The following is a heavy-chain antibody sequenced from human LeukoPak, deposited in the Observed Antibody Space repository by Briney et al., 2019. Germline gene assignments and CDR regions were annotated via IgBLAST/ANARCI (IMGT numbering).Heavy chain of an antibody. V-gene: IGHV4-61*02. D-gene: IGHD6-19*01. CDR3: AREGRLAVAGGPFDY. Sequence: SETLSLTCTVSGGSISSGSYYWSWIRQPAGKGLEWIGRIYTSGSTNYNPSLKSRVTISVDTSKNQFSLKLSSVTAADTAVYYCAREGRLAVAGGPFDYWGQGTLVTVSS. CDR1: GGSISSGSYY. CDR2: IYTSGST. J-gene: IGHJ4*02.